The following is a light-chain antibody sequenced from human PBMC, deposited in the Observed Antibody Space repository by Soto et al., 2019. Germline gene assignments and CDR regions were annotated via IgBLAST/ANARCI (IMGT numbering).Light chain of an antibody. CDR3: QQHYSNPWT. CDR1: QSLLYSSNNKNY. J-gene: IGKJ1*01. V-gene: IGKV4-1*01. Sequence: DIVMTQSPDSLAVSLGERATINCKSSQSLLYSSNNKNYLAWYQQKPGQPPKLLIYWASTRESGVPDRFSGSGSGTDFTLSISTLQAEDVAVYYCQQHYSNPWTFGQGTKVEIK. CDR2: WAS.